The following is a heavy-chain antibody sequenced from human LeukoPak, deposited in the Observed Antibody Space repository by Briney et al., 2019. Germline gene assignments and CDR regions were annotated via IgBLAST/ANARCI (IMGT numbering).Heavy chain of an antibody. CDR1: GGSISSYY. CDR3: ARGGYCDSTSCRAGYYYYYYMDV. Sequence: SETLSLTCTVSGGSISSYYWSWIRQPPGKGLEWIGYIYYSGSTNYNPSLKSRVTISVDTSKNQFSLKLRSVTAADTAVYYCARGGYCDSTSCRAGYYYYYYMDVWGKGTTVTISS. J-gene: IGHJ6*03. CDR2: IYYSGST. D-gene: IGHD2-2*03. V-gene: IGHV4-59*01.